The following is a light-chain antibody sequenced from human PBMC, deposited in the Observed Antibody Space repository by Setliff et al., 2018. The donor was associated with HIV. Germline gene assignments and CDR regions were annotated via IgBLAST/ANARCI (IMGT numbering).Light chain of an antibody. Sequence: QSALAQPRSVSGSPGQSVTISCTGTSSDVGDYNHVSWYQQHPGKAPKLIIYDANKRPSGVPDRFSASKSGNTASLTISGLQAEDEADDYCSYAGKFTWVLGGGTKVTVL. CDR1: SSDVGDYNH. J-gene: IGLJ3*02. CDR3: CSYAGKFTWV. V-gene: IGLV2-11*01. CDR2: DAN.